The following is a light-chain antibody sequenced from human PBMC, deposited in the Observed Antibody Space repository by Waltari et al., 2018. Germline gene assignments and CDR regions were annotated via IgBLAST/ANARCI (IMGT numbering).Light chain of an antibody. CDR2: KVS. CDR1: QSLVHSDGNTY. V-gene: IGKV2-30*02. Sequence: DAVMTQSPVSLPVTLGQSASISCRSSQSLVHSDGNTYLNWLQQRPGQSPRRLIYKVSRRDSGVPDRFSGSGSVTDFTLKISRVEAEDVGTYYCMQGTHWPRTFGQGTKVEIK. J-gene: IGKJ1*01. CDR3: MQGTHWPRT.